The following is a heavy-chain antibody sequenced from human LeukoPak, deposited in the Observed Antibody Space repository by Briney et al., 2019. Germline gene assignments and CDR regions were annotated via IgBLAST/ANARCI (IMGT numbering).Heavy chain of an antibody. V-gene: IGHV4-34*01. D-gene: IGHD5-18*01. CDR3: ARGWIQLWYHY. CDR1: GGSFSGYY. CDR2: IYHSGTT. J-gene: IGHJ4*02. Sequence: SGTLSLTCAVYGGSFSGYYWNWIRQPPGKGLEWIGEIYHSGTTNYNPSLKSRVSISVDTSMNQFSLKLSSVTAADTAVYYCARGWIQLWYHYWGQGTLVTVSS.